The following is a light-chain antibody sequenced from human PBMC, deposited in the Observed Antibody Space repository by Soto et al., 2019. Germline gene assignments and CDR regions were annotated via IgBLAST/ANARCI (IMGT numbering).Light chain of an antibody. CDR3: TSYTSSGTYV. J-gene: IGLJ1*01. Sequence: QSALAQPASGSGSPGQSITISCTGTSSDVGGYNYVSWYQQHPGKAPKLMIYDASNRPSGVSNRFSGSKSGNTASLTISGLQAEDEADYFCTSYTSSGTYVFGTGTKVTVL. CDR2: DAS. V-gene: IGLV2-14*01. CDR1: SSDVGGYNY.